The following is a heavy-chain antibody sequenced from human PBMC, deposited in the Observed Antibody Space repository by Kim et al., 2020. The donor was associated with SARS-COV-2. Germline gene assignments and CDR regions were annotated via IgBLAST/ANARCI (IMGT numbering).Heavy chain of an antibody. CDR2: IYYSGST. CDR1: GGSISSGGYY. D-gene: IGHD3-10*01. Sequence: SETLSLTCTVSGGSISSGGYYWSWIRQHPGKGLEWIGYIYYSGSTYYNPSLKSRVTISVDTSKNQFSLKLSSVTAADTAVYYCARDSEVGYGSGIVWGQGTLVTVSS. J-gene: IGHJ4*02. V-gene: IGHV4-31*03. CDR3: ARDSEVGYGSGIV.